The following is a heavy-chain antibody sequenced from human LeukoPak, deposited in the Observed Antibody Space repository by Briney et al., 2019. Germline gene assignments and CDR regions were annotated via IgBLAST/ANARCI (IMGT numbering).Heavy chain of an antibody. J-gene: IGHJ4*02. V-gene: IGHV3-21*01. CDR3: ARDIGGSYTAIDY. CDR2: ISSSSAHI. Sequence: GGSLRLSCAASGFNFSSYSMNWVRQAPGKGLEWVSFISSSSAHINYADSVKGRFTISRDNPRNSLYLQMNSLRAEDTAVYYCARDIGGSYTAIDYWGQGTLVTVSS. D-gene: IGHD1-26*01. CDR1: GFNFSSYS.